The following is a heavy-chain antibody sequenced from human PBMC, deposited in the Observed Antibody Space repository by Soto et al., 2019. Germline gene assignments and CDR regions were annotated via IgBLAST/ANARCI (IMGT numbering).Heavy chain of an antibody. V-gene: IGHV3-23*01. CDR2: ITGSGSNT. D-gene: IGHD6-13*01. CDR3: AKRPSGSGWSPFAS. J-gene: IGHJ4*02. CDR1: GFSFSSYG. Sequence: EVQLLESGGGLVQPGGSLRLSCAASGFSFSSYGMSWVRQAPGKGLEWVAAITGSGSNTDYADFVKGRFTISRDNSKYTLYLQMNSLSVDDTALYYCAKRPSGSGWSPFASWGQGTLVTVSS.